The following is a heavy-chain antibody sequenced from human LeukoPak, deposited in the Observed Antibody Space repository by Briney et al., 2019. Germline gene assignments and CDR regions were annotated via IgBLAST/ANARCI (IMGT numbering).Heavy chain of an antibody. D-gene: IGHD2-2*01. J-gene: IGHJ4*02. CDR1: GYTFTSYG. V-gene: IGHV1-18*01. CDR2: ISAYNGNT. CDR3: AREGDTSSN. Sequence: ASVKLSCKFSGYTFTSYGISWVRQAPAQGLEWMGWISAYNGNTKYAQKLQGRVNMTTDPSTSTAYMELRSLRSDDTAVYYCAREGDTSSNWGQGTLVTVSS.